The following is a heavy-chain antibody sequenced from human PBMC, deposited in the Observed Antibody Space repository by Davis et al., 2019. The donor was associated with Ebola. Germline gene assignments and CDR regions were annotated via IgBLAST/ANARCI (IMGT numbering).Heavy chain of an antibody. CDR3: ARDTGSVTTLFYYYGMDV. CDR2: ISSSSSYT. J-gene: IGHJ6*02. Sequence: GGSLRLSCAASGFTFSDYYMSWIRQAPGKGLEWVSYISSSSSYTNYADSVKGRFTISRDNAKNSLYLQMNSLRAEDTAVYYCARDTGSVTTLFYYYGMDVWGQGTTVTVSS. CDR1: GFTFSDYY. V-gene: IGHV3-11*06. D-gene: IGHD4-17*01.